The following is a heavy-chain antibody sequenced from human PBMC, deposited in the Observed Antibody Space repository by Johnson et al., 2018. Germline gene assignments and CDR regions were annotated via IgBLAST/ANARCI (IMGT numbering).Heavy chain of an antibody. Sequence: VQLVESGGGLVQPGGSLRLSCAASGFTFSSYAMHWVRQAPGKGLEYVSAISSNGGSTYYANSVKGRFTISRDNSKNTLYLQMGSLSAEDMAVYYCARVVIAAAGSSYYYMDVGGKGTTVTVSS. CDR2: ISSNGGST. J-gene: IGHJ6*03. CDR3: ARVVIAAAGSSYYYMDV. CDR1: GFTFSSYA. D-gene: IGHD6-13*01. V-gene: IGHV3-64*01.